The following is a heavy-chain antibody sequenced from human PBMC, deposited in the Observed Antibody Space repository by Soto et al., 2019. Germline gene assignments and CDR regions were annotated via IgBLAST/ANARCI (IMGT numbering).Heavy chain of an antibody. CDR3: ARGLGKRGYSYGYVDY. CDR1: GGSFSGYY. Sequence: SETLSLTCAVYGGSFSGYYWSWIRQPPGKGLEWIGEINHSGSTNYNPSLKSRVTISVDTSKNQFSLKLSSVTAADTAVYYCARGLGKRGYSYGYVDYWGQGTLVTVPS. V-gene: IGHV4-34*01. CDR2: INHSGST. D-gene: IGHD5-18*01. J-gene: IGHJ4*02.